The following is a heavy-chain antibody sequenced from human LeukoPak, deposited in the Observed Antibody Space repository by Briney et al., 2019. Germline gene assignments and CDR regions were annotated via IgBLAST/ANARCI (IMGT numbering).Heavy chain of an antibody. D-gene: IGHD3-10*01. CDR1: GGSISSYY. J-gene: IGHJ3*02. V-gene: IGHV4-59*01. Sequence: SETLSLTCTVSGGSISSYYWSWIRQPPGKGLEWIGYIYYSGSTNCNPSLKSRVTISVDTSKNQFSLKLSFVTAADTAVYYCVRGRYYGSGSYYRGAFDIWGQGTMVTVSS. CDR3: VRGRYYGSGSYYRGAFDI. CDR2: IYYSGST.